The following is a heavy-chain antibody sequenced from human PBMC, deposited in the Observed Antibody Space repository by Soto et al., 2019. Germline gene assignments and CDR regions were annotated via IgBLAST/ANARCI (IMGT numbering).Heavy chain of an antibody. V-gene: IGHV4-30-2*01. CDR3: ATAVGVWTSYGMDV. D-gene: IGHD1-26*01. CDR2: IYHSGST. J-gene: IGHJ6*02. Sequence: SETLSLTCAVSGGSISSGGYSWSWIRQPPGKGLEWIGYIYHSGSTYYNPSLKSRVTISVDRSKNQFSLKLSSVTAADTAVYYCATAVGVWTSYGMDVWGQGTTVTVSS. CDR1: GGSISSGGYS.